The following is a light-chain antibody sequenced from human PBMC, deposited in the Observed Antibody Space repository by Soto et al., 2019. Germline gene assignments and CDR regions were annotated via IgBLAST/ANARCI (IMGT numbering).Light chain of an antibody. Sequence: DIVMTQSPDSLAVSLGERATINCKSSQSVLYSSNNKNYLAWYRQKPGQPPKLLIYSASIRESEVPHRISGSGSRTDFTLTISGLQAEDVADYDCEQYYSTAAYTFGQGTKLEIK. V-gene: IGKV4-1*01. J-gene: IGKJ2*01. CDR1: QSVLYSSNNKNY. CDR2: SAS. CDR3: EQYYSTAAYT.